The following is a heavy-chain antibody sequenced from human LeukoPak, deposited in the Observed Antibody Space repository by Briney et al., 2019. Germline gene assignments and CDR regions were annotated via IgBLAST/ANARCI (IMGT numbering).Heavy chain of an antibody. Sequence: ASVKVSCKASGGTFSSYAISWVRQAPGQGLEWMGGIIPIFGTANYAQKFQGRVTITADESTSTAYMELSSLRSEDTAVYYCARSGGRIVVVPARGPNDAFDIWGQGTMVTVSS. V-gene: IGHV1-69*13. D-gene: IGHD2-2*01. CDR2: IIPIFGTA. CDR3: ARSGGRIVVVPARGPNDAFDI. J-gene: IGHJ3*02. CDR1: GGTFSSYA.